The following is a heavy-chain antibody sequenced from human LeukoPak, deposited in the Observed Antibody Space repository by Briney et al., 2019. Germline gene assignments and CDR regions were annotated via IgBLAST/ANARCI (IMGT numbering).Heavy chain of an antibody. D-gene: IGHD3/OR15-3a*01. CDR2: IGDSGVPT. Sequence: PGGFLRLSCAASQFTFTSYAMSWVRQAPGRGLEWVSSIGDSGVPTYYADSVKGRFTISRDNSQNTLYLQMNSLRADDTAVYYCAKVATWTYFDSWGQGTLVTVSS. CDR3: AKVATWTYFDS. J-gene: IGHJ4*02. CDR1: QFTFTSYA. V-gene: IGHV3-23*01.